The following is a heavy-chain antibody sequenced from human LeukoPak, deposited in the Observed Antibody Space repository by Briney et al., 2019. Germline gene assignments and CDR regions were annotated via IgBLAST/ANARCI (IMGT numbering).Heavy chain of an antibody. CDR1: EFTFRSYW. J-gene: IGHJ4*02. D-gene: IGHD2-21*02. CDR3: ARDVWSDCGGDCYFGY. V-gene: IGHV3-74*01. CDR2: INGDGSTT. Sequence: GGSLRLSCAASEFTFRSYWMHWVRQAPGKGLVWVSRINGDGSTTSYADSVKGRFTISRDSAENSLYLQMNSLRAEDTAVYYCARDVWSDCGGDCYFGYWGQGTLVTVSS.